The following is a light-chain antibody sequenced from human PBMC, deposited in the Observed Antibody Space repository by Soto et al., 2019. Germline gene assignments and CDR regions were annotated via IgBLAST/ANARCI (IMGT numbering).Light chain of an antibody. CDR1: QSLGGN. Sequence: IVMTQSPSTLAVSPGDTVTLSCRASQSLGGNLAWYQQKPGQAPRLFIFRASSRATGVPARFSASGSGTDFTLSISSLEPEDFAVYYCQQRSNWPPITFGQGTRLEIK. CDR3: QQRSNWPPIT. J-gene: IGKJ5*01. V-gene: IGKV3-11*01. CDR2: RAS.